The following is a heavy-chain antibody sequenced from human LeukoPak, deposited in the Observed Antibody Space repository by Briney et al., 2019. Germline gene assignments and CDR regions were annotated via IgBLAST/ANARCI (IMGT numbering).Heavy chain of an antibody. J-gene: IGHJ5*02. CDR3: ALVVRFLEGWFDP. CDR2: FDPEDGET. D-gene: IGHD3-3*01. CDR1: GYTLTELS. Sequence: GASVKASCKVSGYTLTELSMHWVRQAPGKGLEWMGGFDPEDGETIYAQKFQGRVTMTEDTSTDTAYMELSSLRSEDTAVYYCALVVRFLEGWFDPWGQGTLVTVSS. V-gene: IGHV1-24*01.